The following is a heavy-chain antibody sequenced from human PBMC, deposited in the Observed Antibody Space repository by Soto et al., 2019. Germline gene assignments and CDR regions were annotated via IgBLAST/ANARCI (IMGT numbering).Heavy chain of an antibody. V-gene: IGHV4-59*08. CDR1: GGSISSYY. CDR2: IYYSGST. Sequence: SETLSLTCTVSGGSISSYYWSWIRQPPGKGLEWIGYIYYSGSTNYNPSLKSRVTISVDTSKNQFSLKLSSVTAADTAVYYCARVRGRGYKMAKNQGNFDYWGQGTLVTVSS. CDR3: ARVRGRGYKMAKNQGNFDY. D-gene: IGHD3-10*01. J-gene: IGHJ4*02.